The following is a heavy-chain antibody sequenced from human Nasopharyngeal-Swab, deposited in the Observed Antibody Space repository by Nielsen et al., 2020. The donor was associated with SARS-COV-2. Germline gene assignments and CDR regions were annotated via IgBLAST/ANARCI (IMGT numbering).Heavy chain of an antibody. Sequence: GGSLRFSCAASGFTFSSYAMSWVRQAPGKGLEWVSVIYSGGSSTYYADSVKGRFTISRDNSKNTLYLQMNSLRAEDTAVYYCAKDQGSYYDYWGQGTLVTVSS. D-gene: IGHD1-26*01. CDR3: AKDQGSYYDY. CDR2: IYSGGSST. CDR1: GFTFSSYA. J-gene: IGHJ4*02. V-gene: IGHV3-23*03.